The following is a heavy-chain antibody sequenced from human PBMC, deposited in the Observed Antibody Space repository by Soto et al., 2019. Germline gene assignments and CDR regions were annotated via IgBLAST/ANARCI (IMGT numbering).Heavy chain of an antibody. J-gene: IGHJ4*02. D-gene: IGHD1-20*01. CDR2: IHYTGST. CDR1: GGSINNHY. Sequence: QVHLQESGPGLVKPSETLSLTCTVSGGSINNHYWSWIRLPPGRGLEWIVYIHYTGSTNYNPSLKSRVTMSVDTSKNQFSLNLTSLTAADTAIYYCARANWYAEYWGQGTLVTVSS. CDR3: ARANWYAEY. V-gene: IGHV4-59*11.